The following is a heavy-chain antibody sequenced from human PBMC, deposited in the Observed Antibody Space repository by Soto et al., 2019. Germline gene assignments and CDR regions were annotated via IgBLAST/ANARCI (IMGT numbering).Heavy chain of an antibody. CDR2: IWYDGSNK. CDR3: AREAVPAARGMDV. V-gene: IGHV3-33*01. J-gene: IGHJ6*02. Sequence: GWSLRLSCAASGFTFSSYGMHWVRQAPGKGLEWVAVIWYDGSNKYYADSVKGRFTISRDNSKNTLYLQMNSLRAEDTAVYYCAREAVPAARGMDVWGQGTTVTVSS. D-gene: IGHD2-2*01. CDR1: GFTFSSYG.